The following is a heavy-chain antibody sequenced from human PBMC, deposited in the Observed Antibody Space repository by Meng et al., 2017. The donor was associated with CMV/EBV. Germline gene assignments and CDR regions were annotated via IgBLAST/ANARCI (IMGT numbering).Heavy chain of an antibody. D-gene: IGHD3-10*01. CDR2: IYYSGST. CDR1: GGSVSSGSYY. CDR3: ARDPYYGSGSYYT. J-gene: IGHJ5*02. Sequence: VSGGSVSSGSYYWSWLRQPPGKGLEWIGYIYYSGSTNYNPSLKSRVTISVDTSKNQFSLKLSSVIAADTAVYYCARDPYYGSGSYYTWGQGTLVTVSS. V-gene: IGHV4-61*01.